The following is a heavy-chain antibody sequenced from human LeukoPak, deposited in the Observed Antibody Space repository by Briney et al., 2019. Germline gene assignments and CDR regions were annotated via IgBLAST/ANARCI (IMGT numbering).Heavy chain of an antibody. D-gene: IGHD1-26*01. CDR1: GYAFSNYY. Sequence: ASVNVSCKAFGYAFSNYYIHWVRQAPGQGLEWMGFINPSGGSPSYAQKFQGRVTMTWDTSPSTVHMDLNSLTSEDTALYYCARVPKVGAIRLDYWGQGTLVTVSS. CDR2: INPSGGSP. CDR3: ARVPKVGAIRLDY. V-gene: IGHV1-46*01. J-gene: IGHJ4*02.